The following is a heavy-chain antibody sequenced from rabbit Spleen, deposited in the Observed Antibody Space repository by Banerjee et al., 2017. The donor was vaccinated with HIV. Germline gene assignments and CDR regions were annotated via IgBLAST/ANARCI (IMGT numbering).Heavy chain of an antibody. V-gene: IGHV1S45*01. CDR2: INMITSKS. J-gene: IGHJ4*01. CDR1: GVSLNDKDV. D-gene: IGHD8-1*01. CDR3: ARDGPSGFGSRYSDYLNL. Sequence: EQLEESGGGLVKPEGSLTLTCKASGVSLNDKDVMCWVRQAPGKGLEWIACINMITSKSVYASWAKGRFIMSRTSSTKVTLQMTSLTAADTATYFCARDGPSGFGSRYSDYLNLWGQGTLVTVS.